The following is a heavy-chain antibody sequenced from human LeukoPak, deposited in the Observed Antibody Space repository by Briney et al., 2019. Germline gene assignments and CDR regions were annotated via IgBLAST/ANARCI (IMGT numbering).Heavy chain of an antibody. J-gene: IGHJ4*02. V-gene: IGHV3-21*01. CDR3: AREGLSTGYSSSWANYYFDY. CDR2: ISSSSSYI. D-gene: IGHD6-13*01. CDR1: GFTFSSYS. Sequence: GGSLRLSCAASGFTFSSYSMNWVRQAPGKGLEWVSSISSSSSYIYYADSVKGRFTISRDNAKNSLYLQMNSLRAEDTAVYYCAREGLSTGYSSSWANYYFDYWGQGTLVTVSS.